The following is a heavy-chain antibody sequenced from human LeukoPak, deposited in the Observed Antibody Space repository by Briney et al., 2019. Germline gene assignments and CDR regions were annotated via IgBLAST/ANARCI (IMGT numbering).Heavy chain of an antibody. CDR2: IYYSGST. D-gene: IGHD1-26*01. CDR1: GGSISSYY. J-gene: IGHJ4*02. Sequence: SETLSLTCTVSGGSISSYYWSWIRQPPGKGLEWIGYIYYSGSTNYNPSLKSRVTISVDTSKNQFSLKLSSVTAADTAVYYCAKDKKWELLCGDYWGQGTLVTVSS. CDR3: AKDKKWELLCGDY. V-gene: IGHV4-59*01.